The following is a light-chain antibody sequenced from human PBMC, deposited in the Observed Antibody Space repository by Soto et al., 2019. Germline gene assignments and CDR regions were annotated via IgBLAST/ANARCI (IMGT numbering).Light chain of an antibody. CDR2: DAS. Sequence: EIVLTQSPATLSLSPGERATLSCRASQSVSSYLAWYQQKPGQPPRLLIYDASNRATGIPARFSGSGSGTDFTLTISSLEPEDCAVYYCQQRSNWPPWTFGQGTKVDIK. J-gene: IGKJ1*01. CDR1: QSVSSY. V-gene: IGKV3-11*01. CDR3: QQRSNWPPWT.